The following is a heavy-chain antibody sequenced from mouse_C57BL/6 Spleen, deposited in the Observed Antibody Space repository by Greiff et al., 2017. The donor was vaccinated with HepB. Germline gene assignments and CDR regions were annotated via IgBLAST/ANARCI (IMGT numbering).Heavy chain of an antibody. Sequence: EVQRVESGGGLVKPGGSLKLSCAASGFTFSSYTMSWVRQTPEKRLEWVATISGGGGNTYYPDSVKGRFTISRDNAKNTLYLQMSSLRSEDTALYYCARHLTYDGYYGYFDVWGTGTTVTVSS. J-gene: IGHJ1*03. CDR1: GFTFSSYT. CDR3: ARHLTYDGYYGYFDV. D-gene: IGHD2-3*01. CDR2: ISGGGGNT. V-gene: IGHV5-9*01.